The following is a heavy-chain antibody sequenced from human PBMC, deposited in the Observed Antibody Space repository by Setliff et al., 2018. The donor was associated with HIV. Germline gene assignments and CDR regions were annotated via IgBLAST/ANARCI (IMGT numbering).Heavy chain of an antibody. CDR2: INHSGSV. CDR3: AAKPMIRGKPFDS. Sequence: KTSETLSLTCAVYGRAFTGYFWTWIRHFPGKGLEWIGEINHSGSVNYNPSLKSRVNISVDMSKNQVSLKVTSVNVADTATYFCAAKPMIRGKPFDSWGQGTLVTSPQ. V-gene: IGHV4-34*01. J-gene: IGHJ5*01. D-gene: IGHD3-10*01. CDR1: GRAFTGYF.